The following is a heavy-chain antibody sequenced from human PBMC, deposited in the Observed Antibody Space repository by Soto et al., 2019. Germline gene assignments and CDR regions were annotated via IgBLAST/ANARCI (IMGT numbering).Heavy chain of an antibody. CDR1: GGSLTSGTYS. Sequence: SETLSLTCAVSGGSLTSGTYSWNWIRQPPGKGLEWIGYIFPRGTTYYNPSLKSRVSISIDVSKNQFSLNLRSLTAADTAVYYCARGREFDSWGQGTLVTVSS. V-gene: IGHV4-30-2*01. CDR3: ARGREFDS. J-gene: IGHJ4*02. CDR2: IFPRGTT.